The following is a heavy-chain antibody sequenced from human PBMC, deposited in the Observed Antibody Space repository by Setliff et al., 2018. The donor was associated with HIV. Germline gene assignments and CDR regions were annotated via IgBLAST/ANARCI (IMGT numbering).Heavy chain of an antibody. CDR1: GYTFTSYA. V-gene: IGHV1-3*01. CDR2: INAGNGNT. CDR3: AREARGYSYGPQTLFDY. Sequence: ASVKVFCKASGYTFTSYAMHWVRQAPGQRLEWMGWINAGNGNTKYSQKFQGRVTITRDTSASTAYMELSSLRSEDTAVYYCAREARGYSYGPQTLFDYWGQGTLVTVSS. D-gene: IGHD5-18*01. J-gene: IGHJ4*02.